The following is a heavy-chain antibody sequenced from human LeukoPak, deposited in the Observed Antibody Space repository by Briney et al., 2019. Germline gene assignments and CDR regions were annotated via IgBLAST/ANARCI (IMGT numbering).Heavy chain of an antibody. CDR3: ASRGRGIAAARLPFDP. J-gene: IGHJ5*02. CDR1: GYTFTSYD. V-gene: IGHV1-8*01. Sequence: ASVKVSCKASGYTFTSYDINWVRQATGQGLEWMGWMNPNSGNTGYAQKFQGRVTMTRNTSISTAYMELSSLRSEDTAVYYCASRGRGIAAARLPFDPWGQGTLVTVSS. D-gene: IGHD6-13*01. CDR2: MNPNSGNT.